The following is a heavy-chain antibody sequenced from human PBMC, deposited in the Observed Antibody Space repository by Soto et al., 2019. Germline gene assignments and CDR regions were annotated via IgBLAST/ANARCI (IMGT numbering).Heavy chain of an antibody. CDR1: GYTFTSYG. CDR2: ISAYNGNT. D-gene: IGHD3-3*01. V-gene: IGHV1-18*01. CDR3: ARSSYDFWSVGWFDP. Sequence: ASVKVSCKASGYTFTSYGISWVRQAPGQGLEWMGWISAYNGNTNYAQKLQGRVTMTTDTSTSTAYMELRSLRSDDTAVYYCARSSYDFWSVGWFDPWGQGTLVTVSS. J-gene: IGHJ5*02.